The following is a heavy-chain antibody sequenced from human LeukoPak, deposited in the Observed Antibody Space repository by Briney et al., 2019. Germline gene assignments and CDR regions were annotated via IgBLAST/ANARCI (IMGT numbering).Heavy chain of an antibody. D-gene: IGHD4-11*01. CDR1: GFTFSSYW. Sequence: GSLRLSCAASGFTFSSYWMSWVRQVPGKGLEWVANIKKDGSEKNYVDSVKGRFTISRDNVKNSVYLQMNTLGAEDTAVYYCARDQRFFRYSENYRTSLDYWGQGTLVTVSS. J-gene: IGHJ4*02. CDR2: IKKDGSEK. V-gene: IGHV3-7*01. CDR3: ARDQRFFRYSENYRTSLDY.